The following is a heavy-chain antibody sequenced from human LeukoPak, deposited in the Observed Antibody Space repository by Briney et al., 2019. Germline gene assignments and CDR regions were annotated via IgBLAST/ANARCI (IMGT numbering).Heavy chain of an antibody. Sequence: SDTLSLICAVSGGSINSHYWGWIRQPPGKGLQWIGDIYSTGKNNYNPSLKSRVTISLDTSKSHLSLNLTSVLAADTAIYYCVRRGTGWNYFDYWGQGILVTVSS. CDR1: GGSINSHY. CDR2: IYSTGKN. CDR3: VRRGTGWNYFDY. J-gene: IGHJ4*02. V-gene: IGHV4-4*08. D-gene: IGHD2-8*02.